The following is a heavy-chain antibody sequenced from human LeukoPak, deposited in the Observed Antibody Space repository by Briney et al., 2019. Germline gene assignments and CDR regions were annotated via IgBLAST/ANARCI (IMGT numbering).Heavy chain of an antibody. D-gene: IGHD2-2*02. CDR2: IYTSGST. Sequence: KPSETLSLTCTVSGGSISSYYWSWIRQPAGKGLEWIGRIYTSGSTNYNPSLKSRVTMSVDTSKNQFSLKLSSVTAADTAVYYCARDRGVPAAITAFDIWGQGTMVTVSS. V-gene: IGHV4-4*07. J-gene: IGHJ3*02. CDR1: GGSISSYY. CDR3: ARDRGVPAAITAFDI.